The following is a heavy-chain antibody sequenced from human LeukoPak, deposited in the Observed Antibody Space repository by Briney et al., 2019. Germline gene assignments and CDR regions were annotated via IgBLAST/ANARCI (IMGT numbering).Heavy chain of an antibody. CDR2: ITSSSSTI. J-gene: IGHJ4*02. Sequence: GGSLRLSCAASGFTFGSYNMNWVRQAPGKGLEWVSYITSSSSTIYYADSVKGRFTISRDNAKNSLFLQMNSLRDEDTAVYYCARDMYYGDYEIDYWGQGTLVTVSS. CDR3: ARDMYYGDYEIDY. V-gene: IGHV3-48*02. D-gene: IGHD4-17*01. CDR1: GFTFGSYN.